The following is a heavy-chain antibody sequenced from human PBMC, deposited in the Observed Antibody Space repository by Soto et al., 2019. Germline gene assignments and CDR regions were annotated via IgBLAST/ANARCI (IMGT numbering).Heavy chain of an antibody. V-gene: IGHV4-39*01. Sequence: SETLSLTCTVSGGSISSSSYYWGWIRQPPGKGLEWIGSIYYSGSTYYNPSLKSRVTISVDTSKNQFSLKLSSVTAADTAVYYCARHGIMRPGVGWVRGVTPPLHWGQGTLVTVSS. D-gene: IGHD3-10*01. CDR2: IYYSGST. CDR1: GGSISSSSYY. J-gene: IGHJ4*02. CDR3: ARHGIMRPGVGWVRGVTPPLH.